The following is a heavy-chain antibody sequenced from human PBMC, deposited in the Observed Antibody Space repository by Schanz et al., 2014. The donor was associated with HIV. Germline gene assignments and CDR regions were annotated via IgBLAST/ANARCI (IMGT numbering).Heavy chain of an antibody. CDR1: GFSFLRYE. CDR2: ISESGGRT. CDR3: GTYNYGSGHDY. J-gene: IGHJ4*02. V-gene: IGHV3-23*01. D-gene: IGHD3-10*01. Sequence: EVQLLESGGGLVQPGGSLRISCVASGFSFLRYEMSWVRQAPGKGLEWVSSISESGGRTYYADSVNGRFTISRDNSKNTLYLQMNSLRAEDTAIYHCGTYNYGSGHDYWGQGTLVTVSS.